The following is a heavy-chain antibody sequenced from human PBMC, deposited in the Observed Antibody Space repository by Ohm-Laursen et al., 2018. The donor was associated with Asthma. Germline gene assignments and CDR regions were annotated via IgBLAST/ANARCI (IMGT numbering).Heavy chain of an antibody. CDR2: INHSGST. V-gene: IGHV4-34*01. D-gene: IGHD1-26*01. J-gene: IGHJ4*02. CDR1: GGSFSGYY. CDR3: ARGNVVGGFDY. Sequence: SDTLSLTCAVYGGSFSGYYWSWIRQPPGKGLVCIGKINHSGSTNYNPSLKSRVTISVDTSNNQFSLKLSSLTAADTAVYYCARGNVVGGFDYWGQGTLVTVSS.